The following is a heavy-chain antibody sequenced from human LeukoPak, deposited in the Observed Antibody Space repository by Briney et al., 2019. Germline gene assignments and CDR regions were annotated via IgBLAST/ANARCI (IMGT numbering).Heavy chain of an antibody. D-gene: IGHD4-17*01. J-gene: IGHJ4*02. CDR3: ARENRGQTYGSLLDY. V-gene: IGHV4-61*01. Sequence: PSETLSLTCTVSGASVNSSSSYWSWIRQPPGKGPEWIGNIYYSGSTHYNPSLKSRVTMSLDTSKNEFSLKLSSLTAADTAMYFCARENRGQTYGSLLDYWGQGTLVTVSS. CDR1: GASVNSSSSY. CDR2: IYYSGST.